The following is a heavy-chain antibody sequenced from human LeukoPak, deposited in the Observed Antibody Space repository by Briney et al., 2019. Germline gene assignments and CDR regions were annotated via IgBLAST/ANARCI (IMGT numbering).Heavy chain of an antibody. CDR3: ARDLNLDTAMVTGLSWFDP. CDR2: INPSGGST. V-gene: IGHV1-46*01. D-gene: IGHD5-18*01. J-gene: IGHJ5*02. Sequence: GASVKVSCKASGYTFTSYYMHWVRQAPGQGLEWMGIINPSGGSTSYAQKFQGRVTMTRDTSTSTVYMELSSLRSEDTAVYYCARDLNLDTAMVTGLSWFDPWGQGTLVTVSS. CDR1: GYTFTSYY.